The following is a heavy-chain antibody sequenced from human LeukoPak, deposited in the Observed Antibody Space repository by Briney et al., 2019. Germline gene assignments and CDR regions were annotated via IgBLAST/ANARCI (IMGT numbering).Heavy chain of an antibody. CDR1: GFIFCNYA. CDR3: AKETDYYDSSGYFSTPNFDY. CDR2: IRYDGGNK. D-gene: IGHD3-22*01. Sequence: GGSLRLSCSASGFIFCNYAMHWVRQAPGKGLEWVAFIRYDGGNKYYSDSVKGRFSISRDNSKNTLYLQMNSLRAEDTAVYYCAKETDYYDSSGYFSTPNFDYWGRGTLVTVSS. V-gene: IGHV3-30*02. J-gene: IGHJ4*02.